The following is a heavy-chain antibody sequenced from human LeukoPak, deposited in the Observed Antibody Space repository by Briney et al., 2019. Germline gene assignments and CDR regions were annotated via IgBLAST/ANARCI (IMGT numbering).Heavy chain of an antibody. D-gene: IGHD6-13*01. CDR3: ARLGPGYSSSWSNDAFAI. Sequence: SETLSLTCTVSGGSISSYYWSWIRQPPGKGLEWIGYIYFSGSTNSNPPLKSRVTISVDTSKNQFSLKLSSVTAADTAVYYCARLGPGYSSSWSNDAFAIWGQGTLVTVSS. V-gene: IGHV4-59*08. CDR1: GGSISSYY. J-gene: IGHJ3*02. CDR2: IYFSGST.